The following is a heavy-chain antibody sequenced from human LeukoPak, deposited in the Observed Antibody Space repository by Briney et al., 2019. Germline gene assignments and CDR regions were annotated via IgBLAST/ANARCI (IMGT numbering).Heavy chain of an antibody. V-gene: IGHV3-21*01. J-gene: IGHJ6*02. Sequence: PGQSLTPSCAPDSPTFTTLTTNCVSQAPGNGLEWVSSIISGSSYINYADSVKGRFTIHRDDAKNSLYLQMNSLRAEDTAVYYCARIAAADNGMDVWGQGTTVTVSS. CDR3: ARIAAADNGMDV. CDR1: SPTFTTLT. CDR2: IISGSSYI. D-gene: IGHD6-13*01.